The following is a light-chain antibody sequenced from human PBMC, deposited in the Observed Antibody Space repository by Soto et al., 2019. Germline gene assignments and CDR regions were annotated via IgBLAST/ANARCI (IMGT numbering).Light chain of an antibody. V-gene: IGLV1-40*01. J-gene: IGLJ1*01. CDR1: SSNIGAGYD. Sequence: QSVLTQPPSVSGAPGQRVTISCTGSSSNIGAGYDVHWYQQLPGTAPKLLIYGNGNRPSGVPDRFSGSKSGTSASLAITGLQAEDEADYYCQSYDNIRSGSILFGTGTKLTVL. CDR3: QSYDNIRSGSIL. CDR2: GNG.